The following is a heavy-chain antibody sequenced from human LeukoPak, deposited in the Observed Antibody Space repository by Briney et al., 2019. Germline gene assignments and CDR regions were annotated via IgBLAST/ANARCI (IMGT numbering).Heavy chain of an antibody. J-gene: IGHJ4*02. CDR2: ISGSGGST. CDR3: SKDGGGSSWYVTFYDY. Sequence: PGGSLRLSCAVSGFTFSSYAMSWVRQAPGKGLEWVSAISGSGGSTYYADSVKGRFTISRDDSKNTLSLTMNSLRAEDTAVYYGSKDGGGSSWYVTFYDYWGQGTLVTVSS. CDR1: GFTFSSYA. D-gene: IGHD6-13*01. V-gene: IGHV3-23*01.